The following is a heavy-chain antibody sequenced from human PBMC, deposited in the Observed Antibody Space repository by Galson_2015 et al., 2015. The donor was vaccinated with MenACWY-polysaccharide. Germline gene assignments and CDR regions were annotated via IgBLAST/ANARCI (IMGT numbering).Heavy chain of an antibody. Sequence: SLRLSCAASGFTFSNYAMSWVRQAPGKGLEWVSAINGYKTYYTDSVKGRFTISRDNSKNALYLQMNSLRAEDTAVYYCVRERYCVGGCGTASGDYWGQGALVTVSS. D-gene: IGHD2-21*02. CDR2: INGYKT. CDR1: GFTFSNYA. J-gene: IGHJ4*02. V-gene: IGHV3-23*01. CDR3: VRERYCVGGCGTASGDY.